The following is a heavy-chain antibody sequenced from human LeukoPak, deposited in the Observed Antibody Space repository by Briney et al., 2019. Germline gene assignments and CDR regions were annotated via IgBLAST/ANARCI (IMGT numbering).Heavy chain of an antibody. D-gene: IGHD3-10*01. CDR2: IKQDGSEK. J-gene: IGHJ2*01. Sequence: PGGSLRLSCAASGFTFSSYWMSWVRQAPGKGLEWVANIKQDGSEKYHVDSVKGRFTISRDNAKNSLYLQMNSLGAEDTAVYYCAREDYYGSGSPWYFDLWGRGTLVTVSS. CDR1: GFTFSSYW. V-gene: IGHV3-7*01. CDR3: AREDYYGSGSPWYFDL.